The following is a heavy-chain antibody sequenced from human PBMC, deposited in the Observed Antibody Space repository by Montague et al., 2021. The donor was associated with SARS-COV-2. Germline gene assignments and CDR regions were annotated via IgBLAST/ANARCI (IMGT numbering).Heavy chain of an antibody. D-gene: IGHD6-13*01. Sequence: SETLSLTCAVYGGSFRGDYWSWIRQPPGKGLEWIGEIIHGGGTTXNPTLRSRATISVDTSQNEFSLKLSSVTAADTAVYFCARGARSSWYTYGMDVWGQGTTVTVSS. V-gene: IGHV4-34*01. CDR3: ARGARSSWYTYGMDV. CDR2: IIHGGGT. CDR1: GGSFRGDY. J-gene: IGHJ6*02.